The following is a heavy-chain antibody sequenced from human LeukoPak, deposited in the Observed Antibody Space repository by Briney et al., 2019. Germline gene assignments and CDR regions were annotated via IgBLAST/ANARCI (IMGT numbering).Heavy chain of an antibody. CDR2: INSDGRFT. CDR1: GFPFSGYW. CDR3: AREYGSSRYFDY. D-gene: IGHD2-15*01. J-gene: IGHJ4*02. Sequence: GGSLRLSCAASGFPFSGYWMHWVRQAPGKGLVWVSRINSDGRFTNYADSVKGRFTISRDNAKNTLYHQMNSLRAEDTAVYYCAREYGSSRYFDYWGQGTPVPVSS. V-gene: IGHV3-74*01.